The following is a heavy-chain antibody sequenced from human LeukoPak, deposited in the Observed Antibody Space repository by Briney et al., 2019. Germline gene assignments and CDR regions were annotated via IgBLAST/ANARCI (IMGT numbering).Heavy chain of an antibody. J-gene: IGHJ4*02. V-gene: IGHV3-48*02. Sequence: GGSLRLSCAVSGFTFSSYNMNWVRQAPGKGLEWVSYISNSGNTIYYADSVKGRFTISRDSAKNSLYLQMNSLRDEDTAVYYCARDPPADYWGQGTLVTVSS. CDR1: GFTFSSYN. CDR2: ISNSGNTI. CDR3: ARDPPADY.